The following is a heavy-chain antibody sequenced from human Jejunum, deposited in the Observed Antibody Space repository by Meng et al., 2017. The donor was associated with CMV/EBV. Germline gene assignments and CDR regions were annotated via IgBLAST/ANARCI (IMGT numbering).Heavy chain of an antibody. J-gene: IGHJ4*02. V-gene: IGHV4-59*01. CDR3: ARVSPDYGGNSYFDY. D-gene: IGHD4-23*01. CDR2: IYYRGNT. Sequence: SGGYISRDHWSWIRQPPGKGLEFIGYIYYRGNTNQNPSLKSRVTISADPSKNRISLQLTSVTAADTAVYYCARVSPDYGGNSYFDYWGQGILVTVSS. CDR1: GGYISRDH.